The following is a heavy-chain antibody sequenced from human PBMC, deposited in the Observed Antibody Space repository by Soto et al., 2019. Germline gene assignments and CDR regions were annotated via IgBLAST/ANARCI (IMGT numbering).Heavy chain of an antibody. CDR2: IYYSGST. Sequence: QVQLQESGPGLVKPSQTLSLTCTVSGGSISSGGYYWSWIRQHPGKGLEWIGYIYYSGSTYYNPSLKSRVTMSVDTSKNQFSLKLSSVTAADTAVYYCARSRLKAAPVPADYWGQGTLVTVSS. J-gene: IGHJ4*02. D-gene: IGHD1-1*01. V-gene: IGHV4-31*03. CDR1: GGSISSGGYY. CDR3: ARSRLKAAPVPADY.